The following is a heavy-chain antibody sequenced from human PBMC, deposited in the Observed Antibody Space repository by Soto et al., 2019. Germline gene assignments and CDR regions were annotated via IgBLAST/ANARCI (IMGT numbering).Heavy chain of an antibody. Sequence: GGSIKLSSAASGVTFSSYSMNWVRQAPGKGLEWVSSISSSSSYIYYADSVKGRFTISRDNAKNSLYLQMNSLRAEDTAVYYCARNNIAARHNWFDPWGQGTLVTVSS. D-gene: IGHD6-6*01. CDR1: GVTFSSYS. J-gene: IGHJ5*02. CDR3: ARNNIAARHNWFDP. V-gene: IGHV3-21*01. CDR2: ISSSSSYI.